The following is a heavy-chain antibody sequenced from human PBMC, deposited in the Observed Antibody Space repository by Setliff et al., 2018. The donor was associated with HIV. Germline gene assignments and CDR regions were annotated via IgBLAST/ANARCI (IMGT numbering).Heavy chain of an antibody. CDR3: ARDVRDGFEEWFSTLDDGMDV. CDR2: INPHTGVT. J-gene: IGHJ6*02. CDR1: GYIFIRYY. D-gene: IGHD3-3*01. Sequence: ASVKVSCKTSGYIFIRYYIFWVRQAPGQGLEWMGNINPHTGVTRYAEKFQGRVTMTRDTSICTIYMELSRLRSDDTAVYYCARDVRDGFEEWFSTLDDGMDVWGQGTTVTVS. V-gene: IGHV1-2*02.